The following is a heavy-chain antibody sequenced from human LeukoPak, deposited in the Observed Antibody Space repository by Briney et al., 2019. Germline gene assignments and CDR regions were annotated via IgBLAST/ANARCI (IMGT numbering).Heavy chain of an antibody. D-gene: IGHD2-2*01. CDR2: IYTSGST. CDR1: GGSISSYY. V-gene: IGHV4-4*07. CDR3: ARGVGPAASYYFDY. J-gene: IGHJ4*02. Sequence: SETLPLTCTVSGGSISSYYWSWIRQPAGKGLEWIGRIYTSGSTNYNPSLKSRVTMSVDTSKNQFSLKLSSVTAADTAVYYCARGVGPAASYYFDYWGQGTLVTVSS.